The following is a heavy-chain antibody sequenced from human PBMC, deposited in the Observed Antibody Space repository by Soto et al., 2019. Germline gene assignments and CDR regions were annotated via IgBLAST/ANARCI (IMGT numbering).Heavy chain of an antibody. CDR3: AKGPILTMIVVRGYFDY. J-gene: IGHJ4*02. D-gene: IGHD3-22*01. Sequence: GGSLRLSCAASGFTFSSYAMSWVRQAPGKGLEWVSAISGSGGSTYYADSVKGRFTISRDNSKNTLYLQMNSLRAEDTAVYYCAKGPILTMIVVRGYFDYWGQGTLVTVSS. CDR2: ISGSGGST. CDR1: GFTFSSYA. V-gene: IGHV3-23*01.